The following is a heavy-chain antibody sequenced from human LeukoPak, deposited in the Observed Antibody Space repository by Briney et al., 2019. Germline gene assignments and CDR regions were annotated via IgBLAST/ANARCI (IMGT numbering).Heavy chain of an antibody. CDR3: VRDSYYHPDY. D-gene: IGHD3-10*01. V-gene: IGHV3-9*01. CDR1: GFTFDNYA. Sequence: GGSLRLSCAASGFTFDNYAMHWVRQVPGKGLEWVSGISWNSGSIAYADSVKGRFTISRDNAKNTMYLQMNSLRGEDTAVYYCVRDSYYHPDYWGQGTLVTVSS. J-gene: IGHJ4*02. CDR2: ISWNSGSI.